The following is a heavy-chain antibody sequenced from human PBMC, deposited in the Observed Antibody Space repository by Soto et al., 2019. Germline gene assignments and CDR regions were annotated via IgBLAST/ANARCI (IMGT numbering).Heavy chain of an antibody. V-gene: IGHV1-18*03. J-gene: IGHJ6*02. D-gene: IGHD5-18*01. CDR2: ISAYNGNT. CDR1: GYTLTSYG. Sequence: ASVKVSCKASGYTLTSYGISWVRQAPGQGLEWIGWISAYNGNTKYAQKFQGRVTMTTDTSTSTAYMELRSLRSDDMAVYYCARDRHINTAMGHMDVWGQGTTVTVSS. CDR3: ARDRHINTAMGHMDV.